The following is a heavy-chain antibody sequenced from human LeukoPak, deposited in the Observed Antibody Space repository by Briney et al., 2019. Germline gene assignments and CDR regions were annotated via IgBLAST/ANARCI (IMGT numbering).Heavy chain of an antibody. CDR1: GFSFSSYS. D-gene: IGHD3-16*01. CDR3: ARDLSWGAFI. Sequence: PGGSLRLSCAASGFSFSSYSMNWVRQAPGKGLEWVSYISSSSSTIYYADSVKGRFTISRDNAKNSLYLQMNSLRAEDTAVYYCARDLSWGAFIWGKGTTVTISS. V-gene: IGHV3-48*01. J-gene: IGHJ6*04. CDR2: ISSSSSTI.